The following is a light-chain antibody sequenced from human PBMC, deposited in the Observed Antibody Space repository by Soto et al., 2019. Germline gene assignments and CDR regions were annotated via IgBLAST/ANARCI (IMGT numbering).Light chain of an antibody. CDR1: YSDIGAYNY. Sequence: QSALTQPPSASGSPGQSVTIPCTGTYSDIGAYNYVSWYKHHPGQAPQLMIYEVSNRPSGVSNRFSGSKSGNTASLTISGLQADDEGDYYCSSKTSSSSPFVFGTGTKLTVL. V-gene: IGLV2-14*01. CDR2: EVS. CDR3: SSKTSSSSPFV. J-gene: IGLJ1*01.